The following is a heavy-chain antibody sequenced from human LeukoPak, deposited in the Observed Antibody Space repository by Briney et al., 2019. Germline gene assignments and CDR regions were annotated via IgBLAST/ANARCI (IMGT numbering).Heavy chain of an antibody. CDR2: IYPDDSDT. V-gene: IGHV5-51*01. Sequence: GESLKISCKGSGYSFTSYWIGWVRQMPGKGLEWMGFIYPDDSDTRYSPSFQGQVTISADKSNSTAYLQWRSLKASDTAMYYCARRTTVSTVDYWCQGTLVTVSS. D-gene: IGHD4-17*01. J-gene: IGHJ4*02. CDR3: ARRTTVSTVDY. CDR1: GYSFTSYW.